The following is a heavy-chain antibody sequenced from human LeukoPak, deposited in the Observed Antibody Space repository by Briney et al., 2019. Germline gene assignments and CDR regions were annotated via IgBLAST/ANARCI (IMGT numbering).Heavy chain of an antibody. J-gene: IGHJ4*02. CDR1: GGSISGYF. D-gene: IGHD2-8*01. CDR2: IYTSGST. CDR3: AEVLKWTVFDY. V-gene: IGHV4-4*07. Sequence: SETLSLTCTVSGGSISGYFWSWIRQPAGKGLEWIGRIYTSGSTNYNPSLKSRVTMSVDTSKNQFSLKLSSVTAADTAVYYCAEVLKWTVFDYWGQGTLVTVSS.